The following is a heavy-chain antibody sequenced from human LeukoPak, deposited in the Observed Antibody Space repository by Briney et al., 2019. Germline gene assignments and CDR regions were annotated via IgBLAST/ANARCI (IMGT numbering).Heavy chain of an antibody. CDR2: IYYSGST. D-gene: IGHD6-13*01. Sequence: SETLSLTCTVSGGSISSYYWSWIRQPPGKGLEWIGYIYYSGSTNYNPSLKSRVTISVDTSKNQFSLKLSSVTAADTAVYYCAGRRSSSWYNWFDPWGQGTLVTVSS. V-gene: IGHV4-59*08. J-gene: IGHJ5*02. CDR3: AGRRSSSWYNWFDP. CDR1: GGSISSYY.